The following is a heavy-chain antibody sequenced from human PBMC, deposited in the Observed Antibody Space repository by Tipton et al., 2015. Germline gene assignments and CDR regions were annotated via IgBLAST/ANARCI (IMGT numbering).Heavy chain of an antibody. J-gene: IGHJ4*02. D-gene: IGHD6-19*01. CDR1: GFTFSDYY. Sequence: SLRLSCAASGFTFSDYYMSWIRQAPGKGLEWVSYISSSSSTKYYADSVKGRFTISRDNAKNSLYLQMNSLRDEDTAVYYCARDLITVAGTDYFDYWGQGTLVTVSS. CDR3: ARDLITVAGTDYFDY. V-gene: IGHV3-11*04. CDR2: ISSSSSTK.